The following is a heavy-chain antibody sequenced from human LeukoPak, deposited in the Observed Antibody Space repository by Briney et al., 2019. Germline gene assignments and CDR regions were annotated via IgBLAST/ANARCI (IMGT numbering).Heavy chain of an antibody. CDR1: GFSYSRYD. Sequence: SGGSLRLSCAASGFSYSRYDIHWVRHAPGKGLEWVAYIRYDGSNKNYADCVKGRFTISRDNFMSTVYLQMNSLRAEDTAVYYCAKDRQTITIFGVVNTPRANFDYWGQGTLVTVSS. V-gene: IGHV3-30*02. CDR3: AKDRQTITIFGVVNTPRANFDY. D-gene: IGHD3-3*01. J-gene: IGHJ4*02. CDR2: IRYDGSNK.